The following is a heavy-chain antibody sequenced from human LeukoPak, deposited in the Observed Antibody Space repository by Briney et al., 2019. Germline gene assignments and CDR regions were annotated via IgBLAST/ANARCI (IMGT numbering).Heavy chain of an antibody. J-gene: IGHJ4*02. Sequence: GGSLRLSCAASAFTFSAYGMSWVRQVPGKGLEWVSGIDYIGGKKYYVDSMKGRFTISRDNSKNTLYLQMNSLRAEDTAVYYCAKATGTFYYFDYWGQGTLVTVSS. CDR3: AKATGTFYYFDY. D-gene: IGHD1-1*01. V-gene: IGHV3-23*01. CDR2: IDYIGGKK. CDR1: AFTFSAYG.